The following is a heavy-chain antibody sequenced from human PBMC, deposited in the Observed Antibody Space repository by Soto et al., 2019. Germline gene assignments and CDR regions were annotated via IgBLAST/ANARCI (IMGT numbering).Heavy chain of an antibody. V-gene: IGHV4-59*01. Sequence: SETLSLTCTVSGDSFSSYYWSWLRQPPGKGLEWIGYMYSSGTTSYNPSLKSRVTVLLDTSKNQFSLRLSSVTAADTAVYYCARTTVTHGGYFDCWGQGTLVTVSS. CDR3: ARTTVTHGGYFDC. J-gene: IGHJ4*02. D-gene: IGHD4-17*01. CDR2: MYSSGTT. CDR1: GDSFSSYY.